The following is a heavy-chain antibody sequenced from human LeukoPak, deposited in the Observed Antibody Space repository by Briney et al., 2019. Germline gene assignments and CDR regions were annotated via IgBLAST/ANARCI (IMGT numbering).Heavy chain of an antibody. CDR2: IIPIFGTA. Sequence: GASVKVSCKVSGGTFSSYAISRVRQAPGQGLEWMGGIIPIFGTANYAQKFQGRVTITADESTSTAYMELSSLRSEDTAVYYCARGPHWSSAEPFDYWGQGTLVTVSS. CDR1: GGTFSSYA. D-gene: IGHD1-14*01. V-gene: IGHV1-69*01. CDR3: ARGPHWSSAEPFDY. J-gene: IGHJ4*02.